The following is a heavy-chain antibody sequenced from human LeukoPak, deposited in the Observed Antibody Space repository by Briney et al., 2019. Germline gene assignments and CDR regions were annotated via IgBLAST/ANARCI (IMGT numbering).Heavy chain of an antibody. CDR2: IYYSGST. CDR3: SREGRWLQLGFDY. V-gene: IGHV4-59*01. J-gene: IGHJ4*02. D-gene: IGHD5-24*01. Sequence: SETLSLTCTVSGGSISSYYWSWIRQPPGKGLEWIGYIYYSGSTNYNPSLKSRVTISVDTSKSQFSLKLSSVTAADTAVYFCSREGRWLQLGFDYWGRGTLVTVSS. CDR1: GGSISSYY.